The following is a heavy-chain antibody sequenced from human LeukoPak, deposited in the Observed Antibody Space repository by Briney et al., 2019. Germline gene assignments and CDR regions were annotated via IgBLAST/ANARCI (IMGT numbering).Heavy chain of an antibody. Sequence: PGRSLRLSCAASRFTFSDYIMHWVRQAPGKGLEWVALISYDEINKYYADSVKGRFTISRDNSKNTLYLQMHSLRPEDTAVYYCARGGVLSRYYYMDVWGKGTTVTVSS. CDR2: ISYDEINK. CDR1: RFTFSDYI. D-gene: IGHD2-8*01. CDR3: ARGGVLSRYYYMDV. V-gene: IGHV3-30*04. J-gene: IGHJ6*03.